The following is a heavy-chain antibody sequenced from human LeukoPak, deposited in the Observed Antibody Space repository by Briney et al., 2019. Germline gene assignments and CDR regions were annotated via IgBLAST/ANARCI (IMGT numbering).Heavy chain of an antibody. V-gene: IGHV3-15*01. CDR2: IKSKTNGGTI. J-gene: IGHJ5*02. D-gene: IGHD2-2*01. CDR3: TTDLLGLCSSTGCYDNWLDP. Sequence: GGSLRLSCAASGFIFSNAWMTWVRQAPGKGLEWVGRIKSKTNGGTIDYAAPVKGRFTISRDDSKDTLYLQMNSLKTEDTAVYYCTTDLLGLCSSTGCYDNWLDPWGQGTLVTVSS. CDR1: GFIFSNAW.